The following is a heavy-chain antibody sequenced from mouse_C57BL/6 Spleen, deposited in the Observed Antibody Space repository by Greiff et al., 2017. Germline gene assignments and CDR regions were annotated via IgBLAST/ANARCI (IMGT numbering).Heavy chain of an antibody. V-gene: IGHV5-15*01. CDR2: ISNLAYSI. D-gene: IGHD6-2*01. CDR3: ASLSGY. J-gene: IGHJ3*01. Sequence: EVQLVESGGGLVQPGGSLKLSCAASGFTFSDYGMAWVRQAPREGPEWVAFISNLAYSIYYADTVTGRFTISRENAKNTLYLKMSSLRSEDTAMYYCASLSGYWGQGTLVTVSA. CDR1: GFTFSDYG.